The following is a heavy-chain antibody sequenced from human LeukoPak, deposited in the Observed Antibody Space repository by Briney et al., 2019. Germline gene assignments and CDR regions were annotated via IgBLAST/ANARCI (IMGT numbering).Heavy chain of an antibody. CDR1: GAXISSYY. J-gene: IGHJ4*02. CDR2: IYYSGST. V-gene: IGHV4-59*08. CDR3: ATSCGNSYGCYFDY. Sequence: SETLSLTRTASGAXISSYYCSWIREPPGKGLKWIGYIYYSGSTNYNPSLKSRVTISVDTAKSQFSLRLSSVTAADTAIYYCATSCGNSYGCYFDYWGQGTLVTVSS. D-gene: IGHD5-18*01.